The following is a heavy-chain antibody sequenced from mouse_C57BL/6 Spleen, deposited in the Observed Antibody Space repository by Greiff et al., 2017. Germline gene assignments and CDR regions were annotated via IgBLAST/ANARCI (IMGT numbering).Heavy chain of an antibody. V-gene: IGHV1-64*01. J-gene: IGHJ2*01. Sequence: QVQLKQPGAELVKPGASVKLSCKASGYTFTSYWMHWVKQRPGQGLEWIGMIHPNSGSTNYNEKFKSKATLTVDKSSSTAYMQLSGLTSEDSAVYYCARGDYYGSSPFDYWGQGTTLTVSS. CDR3: ARGDYYGSSPFDY. D-gene: IGHD1-1*01. CDR2: IHPNSGST. CDR1: GYTFTSYW.